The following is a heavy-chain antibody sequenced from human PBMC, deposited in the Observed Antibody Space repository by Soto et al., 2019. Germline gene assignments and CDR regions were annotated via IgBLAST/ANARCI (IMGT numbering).Heavy chain of an antibody. CDR3: ATAYCYGSGSYCYYYYGMDV. V-gene: IGHV1-18*01. CDR2: ISAYNGNT. Sequence: QVQLVQSGAEVKKPGASVKVSCKASGYTFTSYGISWVRQAPGQGLEWMGWISAYNGNTNYAQKLQGRVTMTTDTYTSTAYMEMRRLRSDDTAVYYCATAYCYGSGSYCYYYYGMDVCGQGTTVTV. CDR1: GYTFTSYG. J-gene: IGHJ6*02. D-gene: IGHD3-10*01.